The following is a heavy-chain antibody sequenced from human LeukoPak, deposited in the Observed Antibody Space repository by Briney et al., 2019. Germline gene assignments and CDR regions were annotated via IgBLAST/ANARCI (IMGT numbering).Heavy chain of an antibody. V-gene: IGHV3-9*01. CDR2: ISWNSGSI. Sequence: LSLTCTVSGGSISSYYWSWIRLPPGKGLEWVSGISWNSGSIGYADSVKGRFTISRDNAKNSLYLQMNSLRAEDTALYYCSKDQAPQIEVVAAALDYWGQGTLVTVSS. CDR3: SKDQAPQIEVVAAALDY. D-gene: IGHD2-15*01. CDR1: GGSISSYY. J-gene: IGHJ4*02.